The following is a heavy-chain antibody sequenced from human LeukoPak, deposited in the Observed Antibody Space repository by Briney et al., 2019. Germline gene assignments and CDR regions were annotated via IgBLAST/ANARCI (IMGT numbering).Heavy chain of an antibody. CDR3: ARDLDWLLFDY. CDR2: VSPEGSRT. Sequence: AGSLRLSCAASGFTISTYWLHWVRQAPGKGLVWVARVSPEGSRTTYAYSVEGRFTISRDNDRNTLYLQMNSLRVEDTAVYYCARDLDWLLFDYWGQGTLATVSS. CDR1: GFTISTYW. D-gene: IGHD3-9*01. V-gene: IGHV3-74*03. J-gene: IGHJ4*02.